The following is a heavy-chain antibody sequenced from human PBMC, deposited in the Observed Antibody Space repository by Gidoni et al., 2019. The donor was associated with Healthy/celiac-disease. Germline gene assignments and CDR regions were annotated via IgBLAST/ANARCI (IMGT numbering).Heavy chain of an antibody. D-gene: IGHD1-26*01. CDR2: ISYDGSNK. V-gene: IGHV3-30-3*01. CDR1: GFTFSSYA. J-gene: IGHJ4*02. CDR3: ARAIKWELRTYFDY. Sequence: QVQLVESGGGVVQPGRSLRLSCAASGFTFSSYAMHWVRQAPGKGLEWVAVISYDGSNKYYADSVKGRFTISRDNSKNTLYLQMNSLRAEDTAVYYCARAIKWELRTYFDYWGQGTLVTVSS.